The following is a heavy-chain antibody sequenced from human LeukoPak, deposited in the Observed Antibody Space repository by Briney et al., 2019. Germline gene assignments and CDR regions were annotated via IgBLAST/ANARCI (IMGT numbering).Heavy chain of an antibody. CDR1: GFTFSSYS. CDR3: ARDSGSLTNWFDP. Sequence: GGSLRLSCAASGFTFSSYSMNWVRQAPGKGLEWVPYISSSSSTIYYADSVKGRFTISRDNAKNSLYLQMNSLRAEDTAVYYCARDSGSLTNWFDPWGQGTLVTVSS. V-gene: IGHV3-48*04. J-gene: IGHJ5*02. CDR2: ISSSSSTI. D-gene: IGHD1-26*01.